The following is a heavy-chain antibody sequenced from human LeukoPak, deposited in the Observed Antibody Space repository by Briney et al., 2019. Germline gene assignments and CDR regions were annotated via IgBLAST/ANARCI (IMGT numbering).Heavy chain of an antibody. V-gene: IGHV3-23*01. D-gene: IGHD3-3*01. CDR1: GFTFSSYA. J-gene: IGHJ4*02. Sequence: GGSLRLSCAASGFTFSSYAMSWVRQAPGKGLEWVSAISGSGGSTYYADSVKGRFTISRDNSKNTLYLQMNSLRAEDMAVYYCARGRKGFVLDLDYWGQGTLVTVSS. CDR2: ISGSGGST. CDR3: ARGRKGFVLDLDY.